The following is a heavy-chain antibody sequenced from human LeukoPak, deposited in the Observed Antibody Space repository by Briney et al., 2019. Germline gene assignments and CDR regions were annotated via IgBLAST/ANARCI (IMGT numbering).Heavy chain of an antibody. D-gene: IGHD3-10*01. CDR3: AKGYYGSGSYLDY. V-gene: IGHV3-30*18. CDR2: ISYDGGNK. CDR1: GFTFSSYG. Sequence: GGSLRLSCAASGFTFSSYGMHWVRQAPGKGLEWVAVISYDGGNKYYADSVKGRFTISRDNSKNTLYLQMNSLRAEDTAVYYCAKGYYGSGSYLDYWGQGTLVTVSS. J-gene: IGHJ4*02.